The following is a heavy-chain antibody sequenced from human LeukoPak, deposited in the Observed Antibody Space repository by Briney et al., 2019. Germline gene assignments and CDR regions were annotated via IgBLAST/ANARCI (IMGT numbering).Heavy chain of an antibody. CDR1: GGSISRYY. CDR3: AREMSVTDAFDI. CDR2: IYTSGST. J-gene: IGHJ3*02. Sequence: PTETLSLTCTVSGGSISRYYWSWIRQPAGKGLEWIGRIYTSGSTNYNPSLKSRVTMSVDTSKNQFSLKLSSVTAADTAVYYCAREMSVTDAFDIWGQGTMVTVSS. V-gene: IGHV4-4*07.